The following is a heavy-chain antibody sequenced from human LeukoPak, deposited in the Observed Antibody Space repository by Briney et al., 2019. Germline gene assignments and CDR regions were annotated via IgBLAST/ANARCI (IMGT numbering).Heavy chain of an antibody. D-gene: IGHD3-16*01. Sequence: GGSLRLSCAASGFTFSSYAMSWVRQAPGKGLEWVAVISYDGSNKYYADSVKGRFTISRDNSKNTLYLQMNSLRAEDTAVYYCARGQGPLYHYDYVWEYGEMHYWGQGTLVTVSS. J-gene: IGHJ4*02. V-gene: IGHV3-30-3*01. CDR2: ISYDGSNK. CDR1: GFTFSSYA. CDR3: ARGQGPLYHYDYVWEYGEMHY.